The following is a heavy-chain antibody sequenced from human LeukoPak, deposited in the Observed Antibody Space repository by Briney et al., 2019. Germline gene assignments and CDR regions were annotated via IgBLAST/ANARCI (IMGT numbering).Heavy chain of an antibody. CDR2: INHSGST. V-gene: IGHV4-34*01. CDR3: AGGYRSGGSCYDTPLDY. D-gene: IGHD2-15*01. J-gene: IGHJ4*02. CDR1: GGSFSGYY. Sequence: KSSETLSLTCAVYGGSFSGYYWSWIRQPPGKGLEWIGEINHSGSTNYNPSLKSRVTISVDTSKNQFSLKLSSVTAADTAVYYCAGGYRSGGSCYDTPLDYWGQGTLVTVSS.